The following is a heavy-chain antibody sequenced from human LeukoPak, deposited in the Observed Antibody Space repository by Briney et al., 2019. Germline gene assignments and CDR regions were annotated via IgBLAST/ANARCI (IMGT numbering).Heavy chain of an antibody. CDR2: IYPGDSDT. CDR3: ARQGCSSTSCSYYYYYMDV. CDR1: GYSFTSYW. J-gene: IGHJ6*03. V-gene: IGHV5-51*01. Sequence: GESLKISCKGSGYSFTSYWIGWVRQMPGKGLEWMGIIYPGDSDTRYSPSFQGQVTISVDKSISTAYLQWSSLKASDTAMYYCARQGCSSTSCSYYYYYMDVWGKGTTVTVSS. D-gene: IGHD2-2*01.